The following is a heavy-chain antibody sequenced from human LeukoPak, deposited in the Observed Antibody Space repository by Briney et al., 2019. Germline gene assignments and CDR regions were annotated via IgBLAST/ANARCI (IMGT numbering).Heavy chain of an antibody. CDR1: GYTFSGSD. CDR3: ARDFDRLIRKIGRDSLYLYYYYMDV. D-gene: IGHD3-9*01. J-gene: IGHJ6*03. V-gene: IGHV7-4-1*02. Sequence: GASVKVSCKASGYTFSGSDMNWVRQAPGQGLEWMGWININTGNPTYVQHFTGRFVFSLDTSVSTAYLQISSLKAEDTAVYYCARDFDRLIRKIGRDSLYLYYYYMDVWGKGTTVTVSS. CDR2: ININTGNP.